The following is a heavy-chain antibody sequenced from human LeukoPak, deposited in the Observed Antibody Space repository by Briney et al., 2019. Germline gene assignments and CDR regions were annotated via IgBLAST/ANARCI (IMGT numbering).Heavy chain of an antibody. J-gene: IGHJ4*02. CDR1: GGTFSSYA. CDR2: ITPIFGTA. CDR3: HFFPYSGSYGYFDY. D-gene: IGHD1-26*01. V-gene: IGHV1-69*13. Sequence: GASVKVSCKASGGTFSSYAISWVRQAPGQGLEWMGGITPIFGTANYAQKFQGRVTITADESTSTAYMELSSLRSEDTAVYYCHFFPYSGSYGYFDYWGQGTLVTVSS.